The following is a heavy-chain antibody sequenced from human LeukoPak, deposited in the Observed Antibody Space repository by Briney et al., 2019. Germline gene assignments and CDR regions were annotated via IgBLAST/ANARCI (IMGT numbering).Heavy chain of an antibody. J-gene: IGHJ6*03. V-gene: IGHV1-18*01. CDR1: GYTFTSYG. CDR3: ARAPIVVVPAAHYYYYYMDV. D-gene: IGHD2-2*01. CDR2: ISAYNGNT. Sequence: ASVKVSCKASGYTFTSYGISWVRQAPGQGLEWMGWISAYNGNTNYAQKLQGRVTMTTDTSTSTAYMELRSLRADDTAVYYCARAPIVVVPAAHYYYYYMDVWGKGTTVTVSS.